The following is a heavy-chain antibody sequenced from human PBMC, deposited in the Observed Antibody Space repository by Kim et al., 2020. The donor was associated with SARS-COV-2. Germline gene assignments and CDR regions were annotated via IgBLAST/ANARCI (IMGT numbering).Heavy chain of an antibody. V-gene: IGHV4-30-2*05. D-gene: IGHD2-2*02. Sequence: RVTISVDTSKNQFSLKLSSVTAADTAVYYCARHIGYCSSTSCYIWYFDLWGRGTLVTVSS. CDR3: ARHIGYCSSTSCYIWYFDL. J-gene: IGHJ2*01.